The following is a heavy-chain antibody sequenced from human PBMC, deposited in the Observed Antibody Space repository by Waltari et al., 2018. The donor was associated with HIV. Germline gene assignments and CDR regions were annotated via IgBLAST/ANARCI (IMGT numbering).Heavy chain of an antibody. CDR2: IYYSGST. D-gene: IGHD3-22*01. CDR1: GGSISSTSYY. Sequence: QLQLQESGPGLVKPSETLSLTCTVSGGSISSTSYYWGWIRQPPGKGLEGIGTIYYSGSTYYNPSLKSRVTISVDTSKNQFSLKLSSVTAADTAVYYCARLRGRGGITMIVPRFDPWGQGTLVTVSS. V-gene: IGHV4-39*01. J-gene: IGHJ5*02. CDR3: ARLRGRGGITMIVPRFDP.